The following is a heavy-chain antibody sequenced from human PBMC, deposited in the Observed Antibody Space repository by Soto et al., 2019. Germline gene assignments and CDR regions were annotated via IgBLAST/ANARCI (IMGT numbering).Heavy chain of an antibody. Sequence: GGSLRLSCAASGFTFSSYAMSWVRQAPGKGLEWVSAISGSGGSTYYADSVKGRFTIASDNSKNTLYLQMNSLRAEDTAVYYCAARPSSTRYYYYYYGMDVWGQGTTVTVSS. D-gene: IGHD2-2*01. CDR3: AARPSSTRYYYYYYGMDV. V-gene: IGHV3-23*01. J-gene: IGHJ6*02. CDR2: ISGSGGST. CDR1: GFTFSSYA.